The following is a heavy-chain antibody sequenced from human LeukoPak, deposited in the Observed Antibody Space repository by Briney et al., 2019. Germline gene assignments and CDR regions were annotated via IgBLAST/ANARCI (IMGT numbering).Heavy chain of an antibody. D-gene: IGHD3-10*01. CDR1: GGSISSGDYY. CDR2: IYYSGST. V-gene: IGHV4-30-4*01. J-gene: IGHJ4*02. Sequence: SQTLSLTCTVSGGSISSGDYYWSWIRQPPGKGLEGIGYIYYSGSTYYNPSLKSRVTISVDTSKNQFSLKLSSVTAADTAVYYCAGVLGTMVRGVIIPYYFDYWGQGTLVTVSS. CDR3: AGVLGTMVRGVIIPYYFDY.